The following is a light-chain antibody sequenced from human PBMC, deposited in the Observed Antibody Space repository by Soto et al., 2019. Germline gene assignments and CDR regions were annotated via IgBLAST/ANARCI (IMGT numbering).Light chain of an antibody. Sequence: QSALTQPASVSGSPGQSITLSCTGTSSDVGNYIFVSWYRQHPGKAPKLMIYDINNRPSGVSNRFSGSKSGNTASLTISGLQAEDEADYYCVSYTTSASYVFGTGTKLTVL. CDR1: SSDVGNYIF. J-gene: IGLJ1*01. CDR3: VSYTTSASYV. CDR2: DIN. V-gene: IGLV2-14*01.